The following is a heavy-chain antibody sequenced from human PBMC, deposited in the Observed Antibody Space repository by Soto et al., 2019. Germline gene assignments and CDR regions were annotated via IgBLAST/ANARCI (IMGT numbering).Heavy chain of an antibody. Sequence: GGSPRLSCAASGFTFSSYAMHWVRQAPGKGLEWVAVISYDGSNKYYADSVKGRFTISRDNSKNTLYLQMNSLRAEDTAVYYCARDSYYDSSGYYIQHWGQGTLVTVSS. D-gene: IGHD3-22*01. V-gene: IGHV3-30-3*01. CDR3: ARDSYYDSSGYYIQH. CDR1: GFTFSSYA. J-gene: IGHJ1*01. CDR2: ISYDGSNK.